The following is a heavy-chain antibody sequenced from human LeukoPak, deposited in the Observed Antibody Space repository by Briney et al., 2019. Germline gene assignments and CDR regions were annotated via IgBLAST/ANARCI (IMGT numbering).Heavy chain of an antibody. V-gene: IGHV4-31*03. CDR3: ARAPKNYYYYYGMDV. CDR2: IYYSGST. CDR1: GGSISSGGYY. Sequence: PSETLSLTCTVSGGSISSGGYYWTWIRQHPGKGLEWIGYIYYSGSTYYNPSLKSRVTISVDTSKNQFSLKLSSVTAADTAVYYCARAPKNYYYYYGMDVWGQGTTVTVSS. J-gene: IGHJ6*02.